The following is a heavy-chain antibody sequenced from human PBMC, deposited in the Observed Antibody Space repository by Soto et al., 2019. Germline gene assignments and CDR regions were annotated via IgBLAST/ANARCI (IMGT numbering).Heavy chain of an antibody. V-gene: IGHV4-39*01. CDR3: AGRSSLASVQVYFGEISNYNWFDP. CDR1: NGSISSAIYY. Sequence: SETLSLTCTVSNGSISSAIYYWGWIRQPPGKGLEWIGSIYNSGSTYYNTSLQGRVTISVDTSKNQFSLKLSSVTAADTAVYFCAGRSSLASVQVYFGEISNYNWFDPWGQGTLVTVSS. J-gene: IGHJ5*02. CDR2: IYNSGST. D-gene: IGHD3-10*01.